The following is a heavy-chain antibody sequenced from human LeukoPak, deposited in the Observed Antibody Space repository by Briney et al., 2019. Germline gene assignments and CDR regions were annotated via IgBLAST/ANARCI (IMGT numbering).Heavy chain of an antibody. V-gene: IGHV1-2*02. CDR1: GYTFTGYY. CDR2: INPNSGGT. J-gene: IGHJ4*02. CDR3: ARQAPPYDGSGYFDY. Sequence: ASVKVSCKASGYTFTGYYMHWVRQAPGQGLEWMGWINPNSGGTNYAQKFQGRVTMTRDTSISTAYMELSRLRSDDTAVYYCARQAPPYDGSGYFDYWGQGTLVTVSS. D-gene: IGHD3-22*01.